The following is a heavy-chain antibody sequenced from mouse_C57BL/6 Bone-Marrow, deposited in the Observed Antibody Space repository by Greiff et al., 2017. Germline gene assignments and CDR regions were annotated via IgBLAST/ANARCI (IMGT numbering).Heavy chain of an antibody. CDR2: IYPGGGYT. CDR3: ARWGEEYAMDY. CDR1: GYTFTNYW. V-gene: IGHV1-63*01. Sequence: VQRVESGAELVRPGTSVKMSCKASGYTFTNYWIGWAKQRPGHGLEWIGDIYPGGGYTNYNEKFKGKATLTADKSSSTAYMQFSSLTSEDSAIYYCARWGEEYAMDYWGQGTSVTVSS. J-gene: IGHJ4*01.